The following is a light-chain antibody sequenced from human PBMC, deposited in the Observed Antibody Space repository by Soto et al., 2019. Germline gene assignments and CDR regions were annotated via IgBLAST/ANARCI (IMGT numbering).Light chain of an antibody. Sequence: QSVLTQPPSASGSPGQSVTISCTGTSSDVGGYKYVSWYQQHPGKLPKLMIYEVSKRPSGVPDRFSGSKSGNTASLTVSGLQAEDEADYYCSSYAGSNNVVFGGGTKLTVL. V-gene: IGLV2-8*01. CDR3: SSYAGSNNVV. J-gene: IGLJ2*01. CDR2: EVS. CDR1: SSDVGGYKY.